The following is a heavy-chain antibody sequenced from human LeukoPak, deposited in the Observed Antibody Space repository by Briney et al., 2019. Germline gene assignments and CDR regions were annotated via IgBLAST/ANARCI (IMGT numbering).Heavy chain of an antibody. J-gene: IGHJ2*01. CDR3: ARGASRSYWYFDL. D-gene: IGHD2-2*01. CDR1: RXTFSSYE. V-gene: IGHV3-48*03. CDR2: ISSNGVST. Sequence: GGSLRLSCAASRXTFSSYEMNWVRQAPGKGLEWVSYISSNGVSTFYADSLKGRFTISRDNAKNLLYLQMNSLRVDDTATYYCARGASRSYWYFDLWGRGTLVTVSS.